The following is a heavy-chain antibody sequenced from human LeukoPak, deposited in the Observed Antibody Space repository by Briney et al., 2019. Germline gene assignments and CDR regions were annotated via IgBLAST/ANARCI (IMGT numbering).Heavy chain of an antibody. J-gene: IGHJ4*02. D-gene: IGHD5-12*01. CDR3: ARVRRGSVY. Sequence: GGSLRLSCAASGFTFSSYELNWVRQAPGMGLEWVSYISSSGSTISYADSVKGRFTISRDNAKNSLYLQMNSLRAEDTAVYYCARVRRGSVYWGQGTLVTVSS. V-gene: IGHV3-48*03. CDR2: ISSSGSTI. CDR1: GFTFSSYE.